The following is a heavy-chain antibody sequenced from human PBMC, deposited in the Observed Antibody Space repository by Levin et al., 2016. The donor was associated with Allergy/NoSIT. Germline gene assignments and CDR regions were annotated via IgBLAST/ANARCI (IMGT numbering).Heavy chain of an antibody. CDR1: GYTFTSYD. V-gene: IGHV1-8*01. J-gene: IGHJ6*02. CDR2: MNPNSGNT. CDR3: ARVVWFGELLGL. Sequence: ASVKVSCKASGYTFTSYDINWVRQATGQGLEWMGWMNPNSGNTGYAQKFQGRVTMTRNTSISTAYMELSSLRSEDTAVYYCARVVWFGELLGLWGQGTTVTVSS. D-gene: IGHD3-10*01.